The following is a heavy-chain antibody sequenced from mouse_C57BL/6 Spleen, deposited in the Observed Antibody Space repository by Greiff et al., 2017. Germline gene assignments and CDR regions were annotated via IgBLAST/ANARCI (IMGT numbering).Heavy chain of an antibody. CDR1: GYTFTSYG. CDR3: ARYTTVVPYYYAMDY. Sequence: QVQLQQSGAELARPGASVKLSCKASGYTFTSYGISWVKQRTGQGLEWIGEIYPRSGNTYYNEKFKGKATLTADKSSSTAYMELRSLTSEDSAVYFCARYTTVVPYYYAMDYWGQGTSVTVSS. CDR2: IYPRSGNT. D-gene: IGHD1-1*01. J-gene: IGHJ4*01. V-gene: IGHV1-81*01.